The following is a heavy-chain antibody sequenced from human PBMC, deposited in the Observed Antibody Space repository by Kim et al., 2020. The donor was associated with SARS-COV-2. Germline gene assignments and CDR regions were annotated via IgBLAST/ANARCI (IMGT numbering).Heavy chain of an antibody. CDR2: TYYGSKWYN. CDR3: ARGASRAFDI. CDR1: GDSVSRNSVA. V-gene: IGHV6-1*01. Sequence: SQTLSLTCAISGDSVSRNSVAWNWIRQSPSRGLEWLGRTYYGSKWYNDYAVSMKSRMTINPDTSKNQFSLQLNSVTPEDTAVYYCARGASRAFDIWGQGTMVTVSS. J-gene: IGHJ3*02.